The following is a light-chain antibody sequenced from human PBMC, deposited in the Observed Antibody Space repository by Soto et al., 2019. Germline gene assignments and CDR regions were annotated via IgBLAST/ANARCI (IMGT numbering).Light chain of an antibody. CDR3: QQYGSSLGVT. V-gene: IGKV1-12*01. CDR1: QSISTW. J-gene: IGKJ4*01. Sequence: IQLTQSPSSVSASFVDRVTITCRASQSISTWLAWYQQKPGKAPKFLIYAASSLQSGVPSRFSGSGSGTDFTLTISRLEPEDFAVYYCQQYGSSLGVTFGGGTKVDI. CDR2: AAS.